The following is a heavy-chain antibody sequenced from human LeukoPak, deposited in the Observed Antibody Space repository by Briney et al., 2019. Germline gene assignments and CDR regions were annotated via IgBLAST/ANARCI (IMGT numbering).Heavy chain of an antibody. J-gene: IGHJ4*02. Sequence: PGGSLRLSCAASGFTFSSYEMNWVRQAPGKGLEWVPYISSSGSTIYYADSVKGRFTISRDNAKNSLYLQMNSLRAEDTAVYYCAKSGYNRFDYWGQGTLVTVSS. CDR3: AKSGYNRFDY. V-gene: IGHV3-48*03. D-gene: IGHD5-24*01. CDR1: GFTFSSYE. CDR2: ISSSGSTI.